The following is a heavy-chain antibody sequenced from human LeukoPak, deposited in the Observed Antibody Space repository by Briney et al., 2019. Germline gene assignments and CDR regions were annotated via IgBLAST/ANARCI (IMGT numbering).Heavy chain of an antibody. V-gene: IGHV4-39*01. D-gene: IGHD3-10*01. CDR1: GGSISSSSYY. Sequence: SETLSLTCTVSGGSISSSSYYWGWIRQPPGKGLEWIGSIYYSGSTYYNPSLKSRVTISVDTSKNQFSLKLSSVTAADTAVYYCARRVWFGELLTYYFDYWGQGTLVTVSS. CDR2: IYYSGST. CDR3: ARRVWFGELLTYYFDY. J-gene: IGHJ4*02.